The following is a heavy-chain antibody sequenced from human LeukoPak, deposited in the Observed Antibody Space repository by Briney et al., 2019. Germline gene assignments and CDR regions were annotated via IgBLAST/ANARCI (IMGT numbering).Heavy chain of an antibody. CDR1: GFTFSSYA. Sequence: GGSLRLSCAASGFTFSSYAMSWVRQASGKGLEWVSAISGSGGSTYYADSVKGRFTISRDNYKNTLFLQMNSLRPEDTAVYYCARGQLRFLEWASAFDYWGQGTLVTVSS. CDR2: ISGSGGST. D-gene: IGHD3-3*01. V-gene: IGHV3-23*01. J-gene: IGHJ4*02. CDR3: ARGQLRFLEWASAFDY.